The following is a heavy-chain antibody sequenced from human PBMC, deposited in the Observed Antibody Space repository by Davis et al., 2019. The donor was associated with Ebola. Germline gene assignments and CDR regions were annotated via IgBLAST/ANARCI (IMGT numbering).Heavy chain of an antibody. CDR3: TTVTMVQGVIGGYYGMDV. D-gene: IGHD3-10*01. CDR1: GFTFSGSA. V-gene: IGHV3-73*01. J-gene: IGHJ6*02. Sequence: GVLKISCAASGFTFSGSAMHWVRQASGKGLEWVGRIRSKANSYATAYAASVKGRFTISRDDSKNTAYLQMNSLKTEETAVYYCTTVTMVQGVIGGYYGMDVWGQGTTVTVSS. CDR2: IRSKANSYAT.